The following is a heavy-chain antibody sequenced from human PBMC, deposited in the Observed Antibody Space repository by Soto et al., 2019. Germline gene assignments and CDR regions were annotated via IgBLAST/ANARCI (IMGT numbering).Heavy chain of an antibody. Sequence: GESLKISCKGSGYSFTSYWIGWVRQMPGKGLEWMGIIYPGDSDTRYSPSFQGQVTISADKSISTAYLQWSSLKASDTAMYYCARHRFNDYSTGGGLDYWGQGTLVTVSS. CDR1: GYSFTSYW. D-gene: IGHD4-4*01. V-gene: IGHV5-51*01. CDR3: ARHRFNDYSTGGGLDY. CDR2: IYPGDSDT. J-gene: IGHJ4*02.